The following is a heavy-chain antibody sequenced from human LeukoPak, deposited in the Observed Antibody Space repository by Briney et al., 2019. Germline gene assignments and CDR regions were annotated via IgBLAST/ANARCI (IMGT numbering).Heavy chain of an antibody. Sequence: GASVKVSCKASGYTFTGYYMHWVRQAPGQGLEWMGWINPNSGDTNYAQKFQGRVTMTRDTSISTAYMEVSSLTSDDTAVYYCARDAWLVGATNLYYFDYWGRGTLVTVSS. V-gene: IGHV1-2*02. CDR3: ARDAWLVGATNLYYFDY. D-gene: IGHD1-26*01. CDR2: INPNSGDT. J-gene: IGHJ4*02. CDR1: GYTFTGYY.